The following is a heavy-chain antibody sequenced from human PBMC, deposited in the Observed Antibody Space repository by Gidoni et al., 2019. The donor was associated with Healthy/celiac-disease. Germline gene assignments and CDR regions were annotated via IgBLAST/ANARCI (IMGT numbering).Heavy chain of an antibody. V-gene: IGHV4-30-4*01. CDR3: ARGGTLPAEYYFDY. CDR2: IYYSGST. J-gene: IGHJ4*02. Sequence: QVQLQESGPGLVKPSQTLSLTCPVSGGSNRRGDYYWSWIRQPPGQGLEWIGYIYYSGSTYYNPSLKSRVTISVDTSKNQVSLKLSSVTAADPAVYYCARGGTLPAEYYFDYWGQGTLVTVSS. CDR1: GGSNRRGDYY. D-gene: IGHD1-26*01.